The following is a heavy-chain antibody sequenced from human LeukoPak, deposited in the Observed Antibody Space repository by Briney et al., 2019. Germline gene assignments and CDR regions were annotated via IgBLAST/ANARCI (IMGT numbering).Heavy chain of an antibody. J-gene: IGHJ6*02. D-gene: IGHD2-2*02. V-gene: IGHV3-30*03. CDR1: GFTFSSYG. CDR2: ISYDGSNK. CDR3: ASRELYGPDYYYYYGMDV. Sequence: GGSLRLSCAASGFTFSSYGMHWVRQAPGKGLEWVAVISYDGSNKYYADSVKGRFTISRDNSKNTLYLQMNSLRAEDTAVYYCASRELYGPDYYYYYGMDVWGQGTTVTVSS.